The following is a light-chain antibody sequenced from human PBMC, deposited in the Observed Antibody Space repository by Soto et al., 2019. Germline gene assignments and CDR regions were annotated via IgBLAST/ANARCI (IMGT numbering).Light chain of an antibody. V-gene: IGKV3D-15*01. J-gene: IGKJ4*01. Sequence: EIVMTQSPATLSVSPGERATLSCRASQSVSTNLAWYQQKSGQAPRLLIFGASTRATGIPARFSGSGSGTDFTLTISRLESEDFAVYYCQQYGGSPALTFGQGTKVEIK. CDR2: GAS. CDR3: QQYGGSPALT. CDR1: QSVSTN.